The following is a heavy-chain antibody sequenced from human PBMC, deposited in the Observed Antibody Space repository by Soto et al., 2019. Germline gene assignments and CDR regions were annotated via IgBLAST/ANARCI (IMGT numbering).Heavy chain of an antibody. Sequence: EVQLLESGGGLIQPGGSLKISCAASGFIFSDHAMSWVRQAPGKGLEWVSAISENGDSTYYADSVKGRFTISRDKSKNTLFLQMNRLRAEDTAKYYCAKEERGQFNSFDPWGQGTLVTVSS. J-gene: IGHJ5*02. CDR3: AKEERGQFNSFDP. D-gene: IGHD1-1*01. V-gene: IGHV3-23*01. CDR1: GFIFSDHA. CDR2: ISENGDST.